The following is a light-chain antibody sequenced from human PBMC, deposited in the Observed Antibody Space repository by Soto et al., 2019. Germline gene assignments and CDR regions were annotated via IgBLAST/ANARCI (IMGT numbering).Light chain of an antibody. Sequence: QSALTQPASVSGSPGQSITISCTGTSSDVGGYNYVFWYQQHPGKAPKVLIYYVSNRPSGVSNRFSGSKSGNTASLTISGLQAEEEADYYCSSYASSSTPLIFGGGTQVTVL. V-gene: IGLV2-14*01. CDR2: YVS. CDR3: SSYASSSTPLI. CDR1: SSDVGGYNY. J-gene: IGLJ2*01.